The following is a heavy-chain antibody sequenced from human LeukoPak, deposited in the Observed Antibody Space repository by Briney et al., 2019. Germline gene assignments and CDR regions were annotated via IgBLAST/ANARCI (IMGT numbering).Heavy chain of an antibody. J-gene: IGHJ4*02. V-gene: IGHV3-48*03. Sequence: GGSLRLSCAASGFTFSNYEMNWVRQAPGKGLEWVSYISSSATAIYYADSVKGRFAISRDNAKKSLYLQMNSLRVEDTAVYYCARAWTGYSYGNYWGQGTLVTVSS. CDR1: GFTFSNYE. D-gene: IGHD5-18*01. CDR3: ARAWTGYSYGNY. CDR2: ISSSATAI.